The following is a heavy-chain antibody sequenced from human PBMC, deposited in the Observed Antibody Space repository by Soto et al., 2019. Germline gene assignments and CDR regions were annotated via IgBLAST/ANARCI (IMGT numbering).Heavy chain of an antibody. CDR1: GGTFSSYA. CDR2: IIPIFGRA. CDR3: SRHPTSSDNGIVVPATYRMDL. J-gene: IGHJ6*02. V-gene: IGHV1-69*12. D-gene: IGHD2-15*01. Sequence: QLQLVQSGAEVTKPGSSVKVSCKASGGTFSSYAFSWVRQAPGQGLEWMGGIIPIFGRANYAQKFQGRVTITADESPSTGYMGLSRLRPWDTALYYCSRHPTSSDNGIVVPATYRMDLLGQGTTVTVSS.